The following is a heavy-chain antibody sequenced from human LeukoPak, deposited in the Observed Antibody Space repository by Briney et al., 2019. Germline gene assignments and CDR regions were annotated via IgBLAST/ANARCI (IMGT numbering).Heavy chain of an antibody. CDR1: GGSISSGGYY. J-gene: IGHJ4*02. CDR2: IYYSGST. D-gene: IGHD3-22*01. Sequence: SQTLSLTCIVSGGSISSGGYYWSWIRQHPGKGPERIGYIYYSGSTYYNPTLKSRVTVSIDTSKNQFSLKLSSVTAADTAVYYCARGDSRGYYFDYWGQGTLVTVSS. V-gene: IGHV4-31*03. CDR3: ARGDSRGYYFDY.